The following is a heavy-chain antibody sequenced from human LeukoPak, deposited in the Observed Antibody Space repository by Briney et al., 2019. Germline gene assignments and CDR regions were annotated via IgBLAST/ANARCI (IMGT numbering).Heavy chain of an antibody. Sequence: SETLSLTCAVSGGSISSGGYSWSWIRQPPGKGLEWIGYIYHSGSTYYNPSLKSRVTISVDRSKYQFSLKLSSVTAADTAVYYCARGAQWFGELFDYWGQGTLVTVSS. J-gene: IGHJ4*02. CDR1: GGSISSGGYS. D-gene: IGHD3-10*01. V-gene: IGHV4-30-2*01. CDR2: IYHSGST. CDR3: ARGAQWFGELFDY.